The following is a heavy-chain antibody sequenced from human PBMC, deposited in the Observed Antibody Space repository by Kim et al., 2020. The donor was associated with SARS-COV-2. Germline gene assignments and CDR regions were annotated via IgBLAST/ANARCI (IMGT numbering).Heavy chain of an antibody. CDR3: ARDQYYYGSGTPGSY. J-gene: IGHJ4*02. Sequence: DSVKGRFTISRDNSKNTLYLQMNSLRAEDTAVYYCARDQYYYGSGTPGSYWGQGTLVTVSS. D-gene: IGHD3-10*01. V-gene: IGHV3-30*01.